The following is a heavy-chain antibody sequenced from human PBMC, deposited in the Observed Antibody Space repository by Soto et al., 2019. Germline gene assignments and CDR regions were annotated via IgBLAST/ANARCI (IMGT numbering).Heavy chain of an antibody. CDR1: GFTFSNYW. Sequence: GGSLRLSCAASGFTFSNYWMSWVRQAPGKGLEWVANIKQDGSEKYYVDSVKGRFTVSRDTAKNSLYLQMNGLRAEDTAVYYCVRESYYYYGMDVWGQGT. CDR2: IKQDGSEK. J-gene: IGHJ6*02. CDR3: VRESYYYYGMDV. V-gene: IGHV3-7*05.